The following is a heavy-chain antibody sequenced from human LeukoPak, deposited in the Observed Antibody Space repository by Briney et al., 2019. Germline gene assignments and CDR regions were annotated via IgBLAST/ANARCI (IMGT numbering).Heavy chain of an antibody. D-gene: IGHD3-10*01. CDR1: GGSISSGGYY. CDR2: IYYSGST. CDR3: ARFDQSGDDAFDI. V-gene: IGHV4-31*03. J-gene: IGHJ3*02. Sequence: PSETLSLTCTVSGGSISSGGYYWSWIRQHPGKGLEWIGYIYYSGSTYYNPSLKSRVTISVDTSKNQFSLKLSSVTAADTAVYYCARFDQSGDDAFDIWGQGTMVTVSS.